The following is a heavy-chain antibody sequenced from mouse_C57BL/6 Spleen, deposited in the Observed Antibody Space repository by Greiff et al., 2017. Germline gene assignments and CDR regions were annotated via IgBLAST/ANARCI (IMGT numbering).Heavy chain of an antibody. V-gene: IGHV1-81*01. Sequence: VQVVESGAELARPGASVKLSCTASGYTFTSYGISWVKQRTGQGLEWIGEIYPRNGNTYYNEKFKGKATLTADKSSSTAYMELRSLTSEDSAVXFCARRLNSMGAMAYWGQGTSVTVSA. D-gene: IGHD2-10*02. CDR2: IYPRNGNT. J-gene: IGHJ4*01. CDR1: GYTFTSYG. CDR3: ARRLNSMGAMAY.